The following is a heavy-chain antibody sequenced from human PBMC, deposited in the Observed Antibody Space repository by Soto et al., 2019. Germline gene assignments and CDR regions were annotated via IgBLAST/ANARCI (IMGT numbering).Heavy chain of an antibody. CDR1: GFTFSSYA. CDR3: AKGYGSGSSYYFDY. J-gene: IGHJ4*02. CDR2: ISGSGGST. Sequence: GGSLSLSCAASGFTFSSYAMSWVRQAPGKGLEWVSAISGSGGSTYYADSVKGRFTISRDNSKNTLYLQMNSLRAEDTAVYYCAKGYGSGSSYYFDYWGQGTLVTVSS. V-gene: IGHV3-23*01. D-gene: IGHD3-10*01.